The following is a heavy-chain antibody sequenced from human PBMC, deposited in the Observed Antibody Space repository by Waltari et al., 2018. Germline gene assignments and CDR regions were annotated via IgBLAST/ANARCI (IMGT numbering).Heavy chain of an antibody. J-gene: IGHJ4*02. D-gene: IGHD3-22*01. Sequence: EVQLLESGGGLVQPGGSLRRSCAASGFTFSSSAVSWARRAPGKGLEWVSAISGSGGSTYYADSVKGRFTISRDNSKNTVYVQMNSLRAEDTAVYFCARGNDYDSSGPRDHYFDHWGQGSLVTVSS. CDR1: GFTFSSSA. CDR3: ARGNDYDSSGPRDHYFDH. CDR2: ISGSGGST. V-gene: IGHV3-23*01.